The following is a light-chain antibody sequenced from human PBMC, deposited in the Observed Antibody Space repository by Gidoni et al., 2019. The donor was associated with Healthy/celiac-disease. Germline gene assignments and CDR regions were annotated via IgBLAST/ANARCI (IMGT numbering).Light chain of an antibody. CDR2: AAS. Sequence: DIQMTQSPSSLSASVGDRVTITCRASQSISSFLNWYQHKPGKAPKFLIYAASTLQSGVPSRFTGSGSGTDLTLTISSLQPEDFATYYCQQSYSTPWTFGQGTKVEIK. CDR1: QSISSF. CDR3: QQSYSTPWT. V-gene: IGKV1-39*01. J-gene: IGKJ1*01.